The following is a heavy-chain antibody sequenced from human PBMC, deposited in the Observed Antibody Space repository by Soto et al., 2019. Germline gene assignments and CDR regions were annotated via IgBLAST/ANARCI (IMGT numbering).Heavy chain of an antibody. Sequence: SLRLSCVASGFTFTRYSMNWVRQAPGKGLEWVSSISSTTNYIYYGDSMKGRFTISRDNAKNSLYLEMNSLRAEDTAVYYCARESEDLTSNFDYWGQGTLVTVSS. CDR3: ARESEDLTSNFDY. CDR1: GFTFTRYS. J-gene: IGHJ4*02. V-gene: IGHV3-21*06. CDR2: ISSTTNYI.